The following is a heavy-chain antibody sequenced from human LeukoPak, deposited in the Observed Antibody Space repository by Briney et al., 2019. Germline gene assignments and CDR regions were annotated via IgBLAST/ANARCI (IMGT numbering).Heavy chain of an antibody. CDR3: ARICSTTDCLISA. Sequence: PGGSLRLSCAASGFTFSRYWMHWVRQAPGKGLVWVSRINSDGSYTSYADFVKGRFTISRDSAKNTVYLQMSSLRAEDTAVYYCARICSTTDCLISAWGQGTLVTVSS. V-gene: IGHV3-74*01. D-gene: IGHD2-2*01. CDR2: INSDGSYT. J-gene: IGHJ4*02. CDR1: GFTFSRYW.